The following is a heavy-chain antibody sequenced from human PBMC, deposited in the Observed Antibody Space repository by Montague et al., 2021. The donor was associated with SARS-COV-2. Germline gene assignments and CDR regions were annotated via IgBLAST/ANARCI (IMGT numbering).Heavy chain of an antibody. CDR3: ARPLVRGVPKAFDI. Sequence: SETRSLTCTVSGGSITRNYYWGWIRQPPGKGLEWVGNIYYSGTTFINPSLESRVTIYVDASKNQLSLNLTSVTAADTAVCYCARPLVRGVPKAFDIWGQEALVIVSS. CDR2: IYYSGTT. V-gene: IGHV4-39*01. CDR1: GGSITRNYY. D-gene: IGHD3-10*01. J-gene: IGHJ3*02.